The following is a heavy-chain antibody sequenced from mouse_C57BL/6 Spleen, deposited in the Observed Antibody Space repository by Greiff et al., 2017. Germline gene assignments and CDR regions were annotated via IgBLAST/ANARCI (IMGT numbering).Heavy chain of an antibody. J-gene: IGHJ4*01. CDR1: GYTFTDYE. CDR2: IDPETGGT. V-gene: IGHV1-15*01. D-gene: IGHD2-4*01. CDR3: TRHYDYDGAYYYAMDY. Sequence: QVQLKQSGAELVRPGASVTLSCKASGYTFTDYEMHWVKQTPVHGLEWIGAIDPETGGTAYNQKFKGKAILTADKSSSTAYMELRSLTSEDSAVYYCTRHYDYDGAYYYAMDYWGQGTSVTVSS.